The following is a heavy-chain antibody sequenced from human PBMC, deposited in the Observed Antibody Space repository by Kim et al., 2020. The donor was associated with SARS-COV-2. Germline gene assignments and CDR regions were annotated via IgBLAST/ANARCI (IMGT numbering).Heavy chain of an antibody. J-gene: IGHJ4*02. Sequence: SETLSLTCTVSGGSISSGGYYWSWIRQHPEKGLEWIGYIYYSGSTYYNPSLKSRVTISVDTSKNQFSLKLSSVTAADTAVYYCARDCSGGSCYGYWGQGTLVTVSS. CDR2: IYYSGST. V-gene: IGHV4-31*03. D-gene: IGHD2-15*01. CDR1: GGSISSGGYY. CDR3: ARDCSGGSCYGY.